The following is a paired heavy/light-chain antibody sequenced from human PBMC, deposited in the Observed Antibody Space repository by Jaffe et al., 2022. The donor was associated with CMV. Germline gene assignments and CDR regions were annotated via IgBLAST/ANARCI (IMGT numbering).Heavy chain of an antibody. Sequence: EVQLLESGGGLVQPGGSLRLSCAASGFTFSSYAMSWVRQAPGKGLEWVSAISGSGGSTYYADSVKGRFTISRDNSKNTLYLQMNSLRAEDTAVYYCAKSPQPGGYSGYDPFQGSGIDYWGQGTLVTVSS. D-gene: IGHD5-12*01. CDR3: AKSPQPGGYSGYDPFQGSGIDY. J-gene: IGHJ4*02. CDR1: GFTFSSYA. V-gene: IGHV3-23*01. CDR2: ISGSGGST.
Light chain of an antibody. CDR1: SGHSSYI. J-gene: IGLJ2*01. V-gene: IGLV4-60*03. Sequence: QPVLTQSSSASASLGSSVKLTCTLSSGHSSYIIAWHQQQPGKAPRYLMKLEGSGSYNKGSGVPDRFSGSSSGADRYLTISNLQSEDEADYYCETWDSNTGVFGGGTKLTVL. CDR2: LEGSGSY. CDR3: ETWDSNTGV.